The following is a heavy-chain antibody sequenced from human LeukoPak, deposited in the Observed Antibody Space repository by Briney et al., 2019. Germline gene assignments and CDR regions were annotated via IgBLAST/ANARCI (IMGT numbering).Heavy chain of an antibody. CDR3: ARVSFYAFDT. CDR2: IFAGGDV. Sequence: GGSLRLSCAASGFSVSNHYMSWVRQAPGKGLEWVSIIFAGGDVYYADSVKGRFTISRDNVKNMVFLQMNRLTGEDTALYYCARVSFYAFDTWGQGTRVTASS. J-gene: IGHJ3*02. D-gene: IGHD2/OR15-2a*01. V-gene: IGHV3-53*01. CDR1: GFSVSNHY.